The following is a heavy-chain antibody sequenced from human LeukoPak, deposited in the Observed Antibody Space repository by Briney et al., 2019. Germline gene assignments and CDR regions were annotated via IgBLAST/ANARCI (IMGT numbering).Heavy chain of an antibody. V-gene: IGHV1-8*01. D-gene: IGHD3-10*01. CDR3: ARGLMVRGVMISFY. CDR2: MNPNSGNT. Sequence: GASVKVSCKASGYTFTSYDINWVRQATGQGLEWMGWMNPNSGNTGYAQKFQGRVTMTRNTSISTAYMELSSLRSEDTAVYYCARGLMVRGVMISFYWGQGTLVTVSS. J-gene: IGHJ4*02. CDR1: GYTFTSYD.